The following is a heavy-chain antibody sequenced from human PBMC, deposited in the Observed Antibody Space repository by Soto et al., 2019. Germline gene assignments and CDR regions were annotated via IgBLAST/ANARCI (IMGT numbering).Heavy chain of an antibody. CDR1: GGSFSGYY. D-gene: IGHD4-17*01. Sequence: QVQLQQWGAGLLKPSETLSLTCAVYGGSFSGYYWSWIRQPPGKGLEWIGEINHSGSNNDNPSLRSRVTTSVDTYKNHFSLRLSSVTDADTAVYYCARDRYGDYLFDYWGQGTLVTVSS. CDR3: ARDRYGDYLFDY. V-gene: IGHV4-34*01. CDR2: INHSGSN. J-gene: IGHJ4*02.